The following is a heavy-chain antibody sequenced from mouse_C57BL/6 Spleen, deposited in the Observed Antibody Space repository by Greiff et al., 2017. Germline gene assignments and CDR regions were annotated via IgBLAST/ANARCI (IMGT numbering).Heavy chain of an antibody. CDR2: IDPSDSYT. Sequence: QVHVKQPGAELVMPGASVKLSCKASGYTFTSYWMNWVKQRPGQGLEWIGEIDPSDSYTNYNQKFKGKSTLTVDKSSSTAYMQLSILTSEDAAVYYCARRGIYDGSYAMDYGGQGTSVTVSS. CDR3: ARRGIYDGSYAMDY. J-gene: IGHJ4*01. CDR1: GYTFTSYW. V-gene: IGHV1-69*01. D-gene: IGHD2-12*01.